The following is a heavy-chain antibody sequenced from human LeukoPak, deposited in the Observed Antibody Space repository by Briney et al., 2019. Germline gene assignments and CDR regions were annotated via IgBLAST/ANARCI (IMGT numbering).Heavy chain of an antibody. Sequence: GGSLRLSCAASGFTFSSYSMNWVRQAPGKGLEWVSSISSSSSYIYYADSVKGRFTISRNNAKNSLYLQMNSLRAEDTAVYYCARALGWELLRYYFDYWGQGTLVTVSS. J-gene: IGHJ4*02. D-gene: IGHD1-26*01. CDR3: ARALGWELLRYYFDY. CDR1: GFTFSSYS. V-gene: IGHV3-21*01. CDR2: ISSSSSYI.